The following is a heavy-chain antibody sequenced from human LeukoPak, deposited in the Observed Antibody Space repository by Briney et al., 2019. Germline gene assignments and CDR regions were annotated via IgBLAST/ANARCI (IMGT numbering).Heavy chain of an antibody. V-gene: IGHV3-9*03. CDR1: GFPFDDKA. CDR2: ISRNSDST. J-gene: IGHJ4*02. CDR3: VKDIGSGSYRYGGYFDY. Sequence: NPGGSLRLSCAASGFPFDDKAMHWVRQAPGKGLEWVAGISRNSDSTGYADSVKGRFTISRDNAKNSLYLQMNNLRAEDMALYYCVKDIGSGSYRYGGYFDYWGQGTLVTVSS. D-gene: IGHD1-26*01.